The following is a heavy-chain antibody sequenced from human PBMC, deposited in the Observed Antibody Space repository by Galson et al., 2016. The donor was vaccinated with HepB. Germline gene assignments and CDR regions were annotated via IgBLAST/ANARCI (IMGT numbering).Heavy chain of an antibody. D-gene: IGHD3-22*01. CDR2: ISRTSTYI. CDR1: GFIFNSYW. Sequence: SLRLSCAASGFIFNSYWMSWVRQAPGKGPEWVASISRTSTYIEYAASVRGRFIISRDNAENSLYLQMDTLRAEDTAVYYCARDLSYYDSCVSDFWGQGTLVTVSS. V-gene: IGHV3-21*01. CDR3: ARDLSYYDSCVSDF. J-gene: IGHJ4*02.